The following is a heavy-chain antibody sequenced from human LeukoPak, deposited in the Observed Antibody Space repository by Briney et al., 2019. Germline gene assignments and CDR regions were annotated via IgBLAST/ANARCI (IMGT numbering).Heavy chain of an antibody. J-gene: IGHJ3*02. CDR3: VRGVGSSTSCYVRAFDI. CDR2: IKCDGSEK. CDR1: GFTFSSYS. V-gene: IGHV3-52*01. D-gene: IGHD2-2*01. Sequence: GGSLRLSCAASGFTFSSYSMNWVRQAPEKGLEWVADIKCDGSEKCYVDSVKGRLTISRDNAKNSLYLQVNSLRAEDMTVYYCVRGVGSSTSCYVRAFDIWGQGTTVTVSS.